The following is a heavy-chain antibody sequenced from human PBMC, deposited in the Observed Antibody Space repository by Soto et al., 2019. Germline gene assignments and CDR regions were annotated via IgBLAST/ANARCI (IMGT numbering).Heavy chain of an antibody. CDR3: ARADYYDSEFDY. CDR1: GGSISSYY. CDR2: FYYSGST. Sequence: SETLSLTCTVSGGSISSYYWSWIRQPPGKGLEWIGYFYYSGSTNYNPSLKSRVTISVDTSKNQFSLKLSSVTAADTAVYYCARADYYDSEFDYWGQGTLVTVSS. D-gene: IGHD3-22*01. V-gene: IGHV4-59*01. J-gene: IGHJ4*02.